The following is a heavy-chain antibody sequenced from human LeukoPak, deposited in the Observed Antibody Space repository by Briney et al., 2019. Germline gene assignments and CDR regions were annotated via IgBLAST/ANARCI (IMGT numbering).Heavy chain of an antibody. CDR2: INPSGGST. CDR1: GYTFTSYY. V-gene: IGHV1-46*01. CDR3: ARTPYYYDSSGYSGCDY. Sequence: ASVKVSCKASGYTFTSYYMHWVRQAPGQGLEWMGIINPSGGSTSYAQKFQGRVTMTRDTSTSTVYMELSSLRSEDTAVYYCARTPYYYDSSGYSGCDYWGQGTLVTVSS. J-gene: IGHJ4*02. D-gene: IGHD3-22*01.